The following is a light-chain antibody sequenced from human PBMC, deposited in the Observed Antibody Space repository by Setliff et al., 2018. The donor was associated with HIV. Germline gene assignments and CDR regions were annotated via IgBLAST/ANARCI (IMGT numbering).Light chain of an antibody. V-gene: IGLV2-23*02. CDR3: CSYASGSTSLFV. J-gene: IGLJ1*01. CDR2: EVS. CDR1: STDVGTYNL. Sequence: QSVLTQPASVSGSPGQSITISCTGTSTDVGTYNLVSWYQQHPGKAPKVVIYEVSKRPSGISNRFSGSKSGNTASLTISGLQPEDESDYYCCSYASGSTSLFVFGTGTKVTVL.